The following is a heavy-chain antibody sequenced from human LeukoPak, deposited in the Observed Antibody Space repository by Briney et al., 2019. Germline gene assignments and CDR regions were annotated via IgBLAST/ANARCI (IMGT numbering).Heavy chain of an antibody. V-gene: IGHV3-21*01. Sequence: GGSLRLSCAASGFTFSSYSMNWVRQAPGKGLEWVSSISGSSSYIYYADSVKGRFTISRDNAKNSLYLQMNSLRAEDTAVYYCARRPSAVQLPSWGQGTLVTVSS. J-gene: IGHJ4*02. CDR2: ISGSSSYI. D-gene: IGHD2-2*01. CDR1: GFTFSSYS. CDR3: ARRPSAVQLPS.